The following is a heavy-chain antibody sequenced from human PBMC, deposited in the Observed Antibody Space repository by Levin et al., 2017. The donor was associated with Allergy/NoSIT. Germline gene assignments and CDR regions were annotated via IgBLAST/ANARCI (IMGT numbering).Heavy chain of an antibody. CDR1: GYTFTGYY. Sequence: GESLKISCKASGYTFTGYYMHWVRQAPGQGLEWMGWINPNSGGTNYAQKFQGRVTMTRDTSISTAYMELSRLRSDDTAVYYCARDLEATGFSSGMDVWGQGTTVTVSS. D-gene: IGHD5-12*01. J-gene: IGHJ6*02. CDR3: ARDLEATGFSSGMDV. CDR2: INPNSGGT. V-gene: IGHV1-2*02.